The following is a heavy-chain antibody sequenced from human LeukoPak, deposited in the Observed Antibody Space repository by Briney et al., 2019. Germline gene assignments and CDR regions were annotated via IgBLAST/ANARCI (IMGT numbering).Heavy chain of an antibody. D-gene: IGHD5-24*01. CDR3: ARERDGRFFDY. Sequence: GGSLRLSCAVSGLTFRSYWMSWVRQAPGKGLEWVANINQDGSEKYFVDSVKGRFTISRDNAKNSLHPQMNTLRAEDTAVYYCARERDGRFFDYWGQGTLVTVSS. J-gene: IGHJ4*02. CDR2: INQDGSEK. V-gene: IGHV3-7*01. CDR1: GLTFRSYW.